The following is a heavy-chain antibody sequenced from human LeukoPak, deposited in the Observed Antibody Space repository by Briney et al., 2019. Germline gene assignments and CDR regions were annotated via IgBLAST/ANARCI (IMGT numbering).Heavy chain of an antibody. CDR3: ARHSGSYYYFDY. J-gene: IGHJ4*02. CDR2: IYYSGST. D-gene: IGHD1-26*01. V-gene: IGHV4-59*08. Sequence: SETLSLTCTVSGGSISSHYWSWIRQPPGKGLKWIGYIYYSGSTNYNPSLKSRVTISVDTSKNQFSLKLSSVTAADTAVYYCARHSGSYYYFDYWGQGTLVTVSS. CDR1: GGSISSHY.